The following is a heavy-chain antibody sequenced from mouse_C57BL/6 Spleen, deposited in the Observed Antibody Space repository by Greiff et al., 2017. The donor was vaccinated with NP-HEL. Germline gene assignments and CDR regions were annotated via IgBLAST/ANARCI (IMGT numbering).Heavy chain of an antibody. Sequence: EVQRVESGGGLVQPGGSLSLSCAASGFTFTDYYMSWVRQPPGKALEWLGFIRNKANGYTTEYSASVKGRFTISRDNSHSILYLQMTALRAEDSATYYCARLNDYDGESFDYWGQGTTLTVSS. V-gene: IGHV7-3*01. CDR3: ARLNDYDGESFDY. D-gene: IGHD2-4*01. CDR2: IRNKANGYTT. CDR1: GFTFTDYY. J-gene: IGHJ2*01.